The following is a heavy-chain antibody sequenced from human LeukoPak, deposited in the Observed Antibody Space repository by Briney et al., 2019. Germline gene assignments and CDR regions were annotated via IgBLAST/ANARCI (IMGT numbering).Heavy chain of an antibody. J-gene: IGHJ6*03. V-gene: IGHV4-39*02. CDR2: IYQTGNA. CDR1: GGSITGISYY. Sequence: SETLSLTYTVSGGSITGISYYWNWLRQPPGKELEWIGRIYQTGNADYKPSLKSRVTISVDTTNNQFSLRLSSVTAADTAVYYCARGLDYVDVWGKGITVSVSS. D-gene: IGHD3-9*01. CDR3: ARGLDYVDV.